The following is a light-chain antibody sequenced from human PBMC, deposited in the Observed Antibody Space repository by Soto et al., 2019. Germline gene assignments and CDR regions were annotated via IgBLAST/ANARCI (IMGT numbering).Light chain of an antibody. Sequence: QSALTQPASVSGSPGQSITISCTGTGSDVGGYNYVSWYQQHPGKAPKLVIYGVTYRPSGVSARFSGSKFQNTASLTISGLQAEDEADYYCSSFRSGSVVLFGGGTKLTVL. J-gene: IGLJ3*02. V-gene: IGLV2-14*01. CDR1: GSDVGGYNY. CDR3: SSFRSGSVVL. CDR2: GVT.